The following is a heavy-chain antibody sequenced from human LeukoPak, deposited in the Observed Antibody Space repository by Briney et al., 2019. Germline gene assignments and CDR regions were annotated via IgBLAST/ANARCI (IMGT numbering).Heavy chain of an antibody. V-gene: IGHV3-30*04. CDR1: RFTFSTYA. D-gene: IGHD4-11*01. CDR3: ARTLDYRRTQGYYYYMDV. CDR2: ISYDGSNK. J-gene: IGHJ6*03. Sequence: GGSLRLSCAASRFTFSTYAMHWVRQAPGKGLEWVAVISYDGSNKYYADSVKGRFTISRDNSKNTLYLQMNSLRAEDTAVFYCARTLDYRRTQGYYYYMDVWGKGTTVTVSS.